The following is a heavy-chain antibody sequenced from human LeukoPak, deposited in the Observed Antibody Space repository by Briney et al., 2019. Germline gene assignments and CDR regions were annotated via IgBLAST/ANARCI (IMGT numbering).Heavy chain of an antibody. J-gene: IGHJ4*02. CDR3: ARGPRCISTSCYTIDY. V-gene: IGHV1-46*01. CDR1: GYTFTSYY. Sequence: ASVKVSCKASGYTFTSYYMHWVRQAPGQGLEWMGIINPSGGTTSYAQKFQGRVTMTRDTSTSTVYMELSSLRSEDTAVYYCARGPRCISTSCYTIDYWGQGTLVTVSS. CDR2: INPSGGTT. D-gene: IGHD2-2*02.